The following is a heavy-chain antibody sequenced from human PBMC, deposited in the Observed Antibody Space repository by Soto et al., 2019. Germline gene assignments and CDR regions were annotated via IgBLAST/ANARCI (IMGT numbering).Heavy chain of an antibody. CDR2: ISSSSSYI. CDR3: ELGVYYYYHGLDV. J-gene: IGHJ6*02. CDR1: GVTFSSYS. V-gene: IGHV3-21*01. Sequence: TGGSLRLSCAASGVTFSSYSMNWVRQASGKGLEWVSSISSSSSYIYYADSVKGRFTISRDNAKNSLYLQMNSLRAEDTAVYYCELGVYYYYHGLDVSGQRTTVTVSS. D-gene: IGHD3-10*01.